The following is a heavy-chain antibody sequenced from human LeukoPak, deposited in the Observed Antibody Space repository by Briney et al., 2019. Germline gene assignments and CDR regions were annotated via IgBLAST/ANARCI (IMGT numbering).Heavy chain of an antibody. Sequence: ASVKVSCKASGGTFSSYAISWVRQAPGQGLEWMGGIIPIFGTANYAQKFQGRVTITADESTSTAYMELSSLRSEDTAVYYCARLYRVNYYYYHMDVWGKGTTVTVSS. D-gene: IGHD1-26*01. CDR1: GGTFSSYA. CDR3: ARLYRVNYYYYHMDV. J-gene: IGHJ6*03. CDR2: IIPIFGTA. V-gene: IGHV1-69*13.